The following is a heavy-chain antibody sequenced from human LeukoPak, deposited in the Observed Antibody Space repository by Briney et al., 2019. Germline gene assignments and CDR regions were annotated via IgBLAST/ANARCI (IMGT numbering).Heavy chain of an antibody. J-gene: IGHJ4*02. D-gene: IGHD3-3*01. CDR3: TIFGVVIRPYFDY. V-gene: IGHV3-23*01. CDR1: GVTFSSYA. Sequence: GGSLRLSCAASGVTFSSYAMSWVRQAPGKGLEWVSAISGSGGSTYYADSVKGRFTISRDNSKNTLYLQMNSLRAEDTAVYYCTIFGVVIRPYFDYWGQGTLVTVSS. CDR2: ISGSGGST.